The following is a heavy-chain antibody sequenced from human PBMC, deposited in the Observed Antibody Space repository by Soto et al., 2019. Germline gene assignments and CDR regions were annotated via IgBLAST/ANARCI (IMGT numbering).Heavy chain of an antibody. CDR2: IYYSGST. J-gene: IGHJ6*02. Sequence: SETLSLTCTVSGGSISSGGYYWSWIRQHPGKGLEWIGYIYYSGSTYYNPSLKSRVTISVDTSKNQFSLKLSSVTAADTAVYYCARDLRVQLWPRRFLYGMDVWGQGTAVTVSS. CDR3: ARDLRVQLWPRRFLYGMDV. D-gene: IGHD5-18*01. V-gene: IGHV4-31*03. CDR1: GGSISSGGYY.